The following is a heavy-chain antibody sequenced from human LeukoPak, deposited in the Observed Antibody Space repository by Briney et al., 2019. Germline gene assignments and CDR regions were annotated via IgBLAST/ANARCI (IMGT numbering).Heavy chain of an antibody. D-gene: IGHD6-19*01. Sequence: PSETLSLTCTVSGGSISSYYWSLIRQPAGKGLEWIGRIYSSGSTNYSPSLKSRVTMSVDTSKNQFSLNLNSLTAADTAVYYCARGSSGWFSIDYWGQGILVTVSS. CDR3: ARGSSGWFSIDY. CDR1: GGSISSYY. CDR2: IYSSGST. V-gene: IGHV4-4*07. J-gene: IGHJ4*02.